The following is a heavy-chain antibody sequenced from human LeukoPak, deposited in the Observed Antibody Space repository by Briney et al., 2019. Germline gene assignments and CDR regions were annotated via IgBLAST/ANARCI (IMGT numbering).Heavy chain of an antibody. CDR2: IRSKANSYAT. Sequence: GGSLRLSCAAPGFTFSGSAMHWVRQASGKGLEWVGRIRSKANSYATAYAASVKGRFTISRDDSKNTAYLQMNSLKTEDTAVYYCTRQRWGQQLAAFDPWGQGTLVTVSS. CDR3: TRQRWGQQLAAFDP. CDR1: GFTFSGSA. J-gene: IGHJ5*02. D-gene: IGHD6-13*01. V-gene: IGHV3-73*01.